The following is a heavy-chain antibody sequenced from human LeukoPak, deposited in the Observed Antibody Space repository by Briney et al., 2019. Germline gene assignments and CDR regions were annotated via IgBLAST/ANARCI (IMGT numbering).Heavy chain of an antibody. CDR1: GGSISSSRYY. Sequence: PSETLSLTCTVSGGSISSSRYYWDWVRQPPGKGLEWTGSISYGGNTYYNPSLKSRVTISVDTSKNQFSLKLSPVTAADTAVYYCARLGYYDSSGYYPLQGYYFDYWGQGTLVTVSS. D-gene: IGHD3-22*01. J-gene: IGHJ4*02. CDR2: ISYGGNT. CDR3: ARLGYYDSSGYYPLQGYYFDY. V-gene: IGHV4-39*01.